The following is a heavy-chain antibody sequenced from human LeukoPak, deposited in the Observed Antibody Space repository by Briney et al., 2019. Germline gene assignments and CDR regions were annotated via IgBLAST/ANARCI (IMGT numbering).Heavy chain of an antibody. CDR1: GFTSSSYE. Sequence: GGSLRLSCAASGFTSSSYELYWVRQAPGKGLEWVSYISSGGTTIKYADSVKGQFTISRDDAKKSLYLQMNSLRAEDTAIYYCGAGRQFVGAFDIWGQGTLVTVSS. V-gene: IGHV3-48*03. J-gene: IGHJ3*02. D-gene: IGHD3-10*01. CDR2: ISSGGTTI. CDR3: GAGRQFVGAFDI.